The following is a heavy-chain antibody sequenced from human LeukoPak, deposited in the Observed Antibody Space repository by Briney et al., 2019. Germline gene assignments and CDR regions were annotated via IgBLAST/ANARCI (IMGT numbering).Heavy chain of an antibody. J-gene: IGHJ4*02. CDR3: GRDKLGVLEWLCDF. CDR1: GFTFSSYA. Sequence: GGSLRLSCAASGFTFSSYAMHWVRQAPGKGLEWVAVISYDGSNKYYADSVKGRFTISRDNSKNTLYLQMNSLRAEDTAVYYCGRDKLGVLEWLCDFWGQGTLVTVSS. CDR2: ISYDGSNK. V-gene: IGHV3-30-3*01. D-gene: IGHD3-3*01.